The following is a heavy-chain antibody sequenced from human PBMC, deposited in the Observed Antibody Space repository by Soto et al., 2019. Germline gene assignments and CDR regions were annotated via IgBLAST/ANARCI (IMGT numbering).Heavy chain of an antibody. V-gene: IGHV3-7*01. CDR3: ALEYSAYGSYDY. D-gene: IGHD5-12*01. J-gene: IGHJ4*02. CDR1: GFAFNTYW. Sequence: GGSLRLSCVASGFAFNTYWMSWVRQAPGKGLEWVANIKQDGSAKNYVDSVKGRFTISRDNAKNSLYLEMSSLRADDTALYYCALEYSAYGSYDYWGQGSLVTVSS. CDR2: IKQDGSAK.